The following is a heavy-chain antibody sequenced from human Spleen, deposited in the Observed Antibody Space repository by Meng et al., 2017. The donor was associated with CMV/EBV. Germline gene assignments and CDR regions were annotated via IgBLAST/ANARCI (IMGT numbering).Heavy chain of an antibody. CDR1: GWCFRGYD. D-gene: IGHD3-22*01. V-gene: IGHV4-34*01. Sequence: LQLCVEGLFTPSETLSLTFAVYGWCFRGYDWVRISQPQGKGLEWIGEINHSGSTNYNPSLKSRVTISVDTSKNQFSLKLSSVTAADTAVYYCARSYSSGYYLADAFDYWGQGTLVTVSS. CDR3: ARSYSSGYYLADAFDY. CDR2: INHSGST. J-gene: IGHJ4*02.